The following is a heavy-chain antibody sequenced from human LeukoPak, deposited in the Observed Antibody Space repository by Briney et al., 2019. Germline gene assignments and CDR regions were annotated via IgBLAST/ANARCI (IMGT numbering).Heavy chain of an antibody. J-gene: IGHJ4*02. CDR3: ARGAKNYYGSGSYYNY. V-gene: IGHV4-39*07. CDR2: FYYSGST. Sequence: TSETLSLTCTVSGGSVSSSSYYWGWIRQPPGKGLEWIGSFYYSGSTYYNPSLKSRVTISVDTSKNQFSLKLSSVTAADTAVYYCARGAKNYYGSGSYYNYWGQGTLVTVSS. CDR1: GGSVSSSSYY. D-gene: IGHD3-10*01.